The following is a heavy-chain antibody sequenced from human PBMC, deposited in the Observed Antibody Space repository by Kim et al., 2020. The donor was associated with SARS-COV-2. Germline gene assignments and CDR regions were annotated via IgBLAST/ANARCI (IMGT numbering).Heavy chain of an antibody. J-gene: IGHJ4*02. CDR3: AKDYSGSYSHLLDSPYFDY. CDR2: ISGSGGST. Sequence: GGSLRLSCAASGFTFSSYAMSWVRQAPGKGLEWVSAISGSGGSTYYADSVKGRFTISRDNSKNTLYLQMNSLRAEDTAVYYCAKDYSGSYSHLLDSPYFDYWGQGTLVTVSS. CDR1: GFTFSSYA. D-gene: IGHD1-26*01. V-gene: IGHV3-23*01.